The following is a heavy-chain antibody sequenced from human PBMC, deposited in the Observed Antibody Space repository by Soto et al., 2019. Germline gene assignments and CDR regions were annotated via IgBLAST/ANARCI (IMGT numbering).Heavy chain of an antibody. CDR2: INPNSGGT. Sequence: ASVKVSCKASGYTFTGYYMHWVRQAPGQGLEWMGWINPNSGGTNYAQKVQGRVTMTRDTSISTAYMELSRLRSDDTAVYYCARTGVVVVTAIPSSYNWFDPWGQGTLVTVSS. CDR1: GYTFTGYY. V-gene: IGHV1-2*02. CDR3: ARTGVVVVTAIPSSYNWFDP. D-gene: IGHD2-21*02. J-gene: IGHJ5*02.